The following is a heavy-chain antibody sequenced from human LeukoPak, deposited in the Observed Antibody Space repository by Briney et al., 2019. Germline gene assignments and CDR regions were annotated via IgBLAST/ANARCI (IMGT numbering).Heavy chain of an antibody. CDR1: GDTFTTYG. Sequence: GASVNVSCTASGDTFTTYGISWGREAPGQGREGMGWIRSYKGKTTYAQKPQSSVTMTTDTSTSTASIELRTLRSDDTPVYYSARGGKWLQLYSFDYWGQGTLVTVSS. D-gene: IGHD5-24*01. V-gene: IGHV1-18*01. CDR3: ARGGKWLQLYSFDY. CDR2: IRSYKGKT. J-gene: IGHJ4*02.